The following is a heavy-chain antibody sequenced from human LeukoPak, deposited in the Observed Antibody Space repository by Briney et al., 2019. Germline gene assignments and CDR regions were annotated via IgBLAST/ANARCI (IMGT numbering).Heavy chain of an antibody. J-gene: IGHJ3*02. D-gene: IGHD2-21*02. CDR3: ARRQCGGDCLRTASGGDAFDI. Sequence: GESLKISCKGSGYSFTSYWIGWVRQMPGKGLEWMGIIYPGDSDTRYSPSFQGQVTISADKSISTAYLQWSSLKASDTAMYYCARRQCGGDCLRTASGGDAFDIWGQGTMVTVSS. CDR1: GYSFTSYW. CDR2: IYPGDSDT. V-gene: IGHV5-51*01.